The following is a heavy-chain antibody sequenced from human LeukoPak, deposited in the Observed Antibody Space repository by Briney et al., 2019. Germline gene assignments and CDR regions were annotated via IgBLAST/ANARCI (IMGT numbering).Heavy chain of an antibody. CDR1: GGSISSYH. J-gene: IGHJ6*02. V-gene: IGHV4-59*01. CDR3: AKSRDSGYSYGHYYYYGMDV. CDR2: MYNTGST. D-gene: IGHD5-18*01. Sequence: SETLSLTCTVSGGSISSYHWTWMRQAPGKGLEWIGYMYNTGSTNYNPSLKSRVTISAETSKNQFSLKLTSVTAADTAVYYCAKSRDSGYSYGHYYYYGMDVWGQGTTVTVSS.